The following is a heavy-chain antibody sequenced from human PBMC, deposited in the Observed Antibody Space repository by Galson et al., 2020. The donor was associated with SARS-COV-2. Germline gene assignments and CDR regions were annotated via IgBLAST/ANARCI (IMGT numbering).Heavy chain of an antibody. V-gene: IGHV4-31*03. Sequence: SETLSLTCTVSDGSINSGDYYWSWLRQHPGKGLEWIGYVHYRGRTYYNPSLKSRVTISVDTSNNQFFLRLSSVTAADTAFYYCARDYGSASPGFVSRYFDNWGRGILVTVSS. D-gene: IGHD3-10*01. CDR3: ARDYGSASPGFVSRYFDN. J-gene: IGHJ4*02. CDR2: VHYRGRT. CDR1: DGSINSGDYY.